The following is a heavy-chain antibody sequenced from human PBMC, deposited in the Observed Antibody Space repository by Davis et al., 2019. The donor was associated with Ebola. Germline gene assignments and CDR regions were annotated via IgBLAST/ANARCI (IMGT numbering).Heavy chain of an antibody. V-gene: IGHV1-18*01. Sequence: ASVQVSCKASGYTFTNYGITWVRQAPGEGLKRMGWINNGNTHYAQNLQGRVTMTIDTTTSTAYMELRSLRSDDTAMYYCSRDPWADPFDIWGQGTLVTVSS. CDR3: SRDPWADPFDI. CDR1: GYTFTNYG. CDR2: INNGNT. D-gene: IGHD7-27*01. J-gene: IGHJ3*02.